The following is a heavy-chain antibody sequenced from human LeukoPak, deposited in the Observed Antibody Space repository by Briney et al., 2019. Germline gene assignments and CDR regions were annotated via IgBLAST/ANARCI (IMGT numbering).Heavy chain of an antibody. Sequence: GSLRLSCAPSGFTVTTYGVAWVGQAPRRGVEWVSTIFGRKGDPSYTDSAKGRFTISRDNSKNTVHLQIDLWTGHATACDYFAKYGVVLPPCSHIPHWFDPWGQGSLVTVSS. CDR2: IFGRKGDP. D-gene: IGHD3-10*02. CDR3: AKYGVVLPPCSHIPHWFDP. J-gene: IGHJ5*02. V-gene: IGHV3-23*01. CDR1: GFTVTTYG.